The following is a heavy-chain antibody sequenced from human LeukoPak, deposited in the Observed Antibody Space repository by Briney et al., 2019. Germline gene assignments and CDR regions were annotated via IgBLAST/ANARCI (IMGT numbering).Heavy chain of an antibody. CDR1: GGSISSYY. J-gene: IGHJ5*02. CDR2: IYTSGST. Sequence: SETLSLTCTVSGGSISSYYGSWIRQPAGKGLEWIGRIYTSGSTNYNPSLKSRVTISVDTSKTQFSLKLSSVTAADTAVYYCARERGSSSTVDNWFDPWGQGTMVTVSS. CDR3: ARERGSSSTVDNWFDP. V-gene: IGHV4-4*07. D-gene: IGHD2-15*01.